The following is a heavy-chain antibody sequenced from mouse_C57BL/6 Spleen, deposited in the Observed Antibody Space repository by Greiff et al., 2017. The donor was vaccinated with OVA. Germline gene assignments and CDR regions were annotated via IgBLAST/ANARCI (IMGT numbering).Heavy chain of an antibody. V-gene: IGHV2-2*01. D-gene: IGHD1-1*01. Sequence: VQLQQSGPGLVQPSQSLSITCTVSGFSLTSYGVHWVRQSPGKGLEWLGVIWSGGSTAYNAAFISRLSISKDNSKSQVFFKMNSLQADDTAIDYCATSPPLYYGSSYAWFAYWGQGTLVTVSA. CDR2: IWSGGST. CDR3: ATSPPLYYGSSYAWFAY. CDR1: GFSLTSYG. J-gene: IGHJ3*01.